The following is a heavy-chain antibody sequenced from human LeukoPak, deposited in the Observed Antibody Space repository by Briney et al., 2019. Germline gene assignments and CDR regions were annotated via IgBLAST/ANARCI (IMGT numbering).Heavy chain of an antibody. CDR2: IYYSGST. CDR3: ARGSAARGRLGYDY. CDR1: GGSISSYY. J-gene: IGHJ4*02. V-gene: IGHV4-59*08. Sequence: SETLSLTCTVSGGSISSYYWSWIRQPPGKGLEWIGYIYYSGSTNYNPSLKSRVTISVDTSKNQFSLKLSSVTAADTAVYYCARGSAARGRLGYDYWGQGTLVTVSS. D-gene: IGHD2-2*01.